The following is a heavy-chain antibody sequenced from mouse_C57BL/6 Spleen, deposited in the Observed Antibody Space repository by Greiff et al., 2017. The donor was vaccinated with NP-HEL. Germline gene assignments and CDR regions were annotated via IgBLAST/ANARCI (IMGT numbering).Heavy chain of an antibody. D-gene: IGHD3-2*02. Sequence: QVQLQQSGAELARPGASVKMSCKASGYTFTSYTMHWVKQRPGQGLEWIGYINPSSGYTKYNQKFKDKATLTADKSSSTAYMQLSSLTSEDSAVYYCARGGAQATSWFAYWGQGTLVTVSA. CDR2: INPSSGYT. J-gene: IGHJ3*01. CDR3: ARGGAQATSWFAY. V-gene: IGHV1-4*01. CDR1: GYTFTSYT.